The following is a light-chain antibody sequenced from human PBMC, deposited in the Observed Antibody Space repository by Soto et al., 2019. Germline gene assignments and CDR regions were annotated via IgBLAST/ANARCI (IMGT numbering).Light chain of an antibody. J-gene: IGKJ1*01. CDR3: QQFGSSSWT. CDR1: QSVSSSS. Sequence: EIVLTQSPGTLSLSLGERATLSCRASQSVSSSSLAWYQQRPGQAPRLLIYGASSRTTGIPDRFSGSGSGTDFTLTISRLEPEDFAVYYCQQFGSSSWTFGQGTKVEIK. CDR2: GAS. V-gene: IGKV3-20*01.